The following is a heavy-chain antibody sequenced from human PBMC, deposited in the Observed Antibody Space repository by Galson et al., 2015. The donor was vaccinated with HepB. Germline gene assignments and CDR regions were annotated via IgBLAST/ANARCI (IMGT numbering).Heavy chain of an antibody. CDR2: ISYDGSNK. Sequence: SLRLSCAASGFTFSSYGIHWVRQAPGKGLEWVAVISYDGSNKYYADSVKGRFTISRDNSKNTLYLQINSLRAEDTALYYCAQGEPPPRTFFQHWGRGTLVTVSS. CDR3: AQGEPPPRTFFQH. D-gene: IGHD1-14*01. V-gene: IGHV3-30*18. J-gene: IGHJ1*01. CDR1: GFTFSSYG.